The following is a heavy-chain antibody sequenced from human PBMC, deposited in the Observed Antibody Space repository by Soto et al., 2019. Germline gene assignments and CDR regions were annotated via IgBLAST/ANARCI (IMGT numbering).Heavy chain of an antibody. CDR3: ARCSLVAATPFDY. J-gene: IGHJ4*02. CDR2: ISYDGSNK. CDR1: GFTFSSYA. Sequence: GGSLRLSCAVSGFTFSSYAMHWVRQAPGKGLEWVAVISYDGSNKYYADSVKGRFTISRDNSKNTLYLQMNSLRAEDTAVYYCARCSLVAATPFDYWGQGTLVTVS. V-gene: IGHV3-30-3*01. D-gene: IGHD2-15*01.